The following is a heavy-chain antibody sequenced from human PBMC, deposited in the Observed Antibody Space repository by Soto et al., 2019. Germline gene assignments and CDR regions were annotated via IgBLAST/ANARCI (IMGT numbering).Heavy chain of an antibody. J-gene: IGHJ6*02. CDR2: ISYDGSNK. V-gene: IGHV3-30-3*01. Sequence: GGSLRLSCAASGFTFSSYAMRWVRQAPGKGLEWVAVISYDGSNKYYADSVKGRFTISRDNSKNTLYLQMNSLRAEDTAVYYCARDLNDDFWSGYYYYYYYGMDVWGQGTTVTVSS. CDR1: GFTFSSYA. D-gene: IGHD3-3*01. CDR3: ARDLNDDFWSGYYYYYYYGMDV.